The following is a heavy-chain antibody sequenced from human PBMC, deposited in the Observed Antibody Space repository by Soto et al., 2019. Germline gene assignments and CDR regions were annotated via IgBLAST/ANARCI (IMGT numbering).Heavy chain of an antibody. J-gene: IGHJ5*02. CDR1: GGSFSGYY. CDR2: INHSGST. Sequence: PSETLSLTCAAYGGSFSGYYWSWIRQPPGKGLEWIGEINHSGSTNYNPSLKSRVTISVDTSKNQFSLKLSSVTAADTAVYYCARGWDYYGSGSYYLWFDPWGQGTLVTVFS. D-gene: IGHD3-10*01. CDR3: ARGWDYYGSGSYYLWFDP. V-gene: IGHV4-34*01.